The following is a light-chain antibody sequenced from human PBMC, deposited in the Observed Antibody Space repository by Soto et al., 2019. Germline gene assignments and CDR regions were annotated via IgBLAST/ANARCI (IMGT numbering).Light chain of an antibody. J-gene: IGKJ1*01. Sequence: DIQMTQSPSSLSASVGDRVTITCRASQSISSYLNWYQQKPGKAPKLLIYAASSLQSGVQSRLSGSGYGTDFTLTISSLQPEDSATYYCQKSYSTPALGQGPDVDIK. CDR1: QSISSY. CDR2: AAS. CDR3: QKSYSTPA. V-gene: IGKV1-39*01.